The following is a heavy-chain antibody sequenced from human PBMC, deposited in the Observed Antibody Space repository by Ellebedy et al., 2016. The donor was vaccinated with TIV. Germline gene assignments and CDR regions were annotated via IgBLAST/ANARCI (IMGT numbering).Heavy chain of an antibody. Sequence: PGGSLRLSCAASGFTFSSYSMNWVRQAPGKGLEWVSSISSSSSYIYYADSVKGRFTISRDNAKNSLYLQMNSLRAEDTAVYYCARWWLHAYGMDVWGQGTTVTVSS. CDR3: ARWWLHAYGMDV. V-gene: IGHV3-21*01. J-gene: IGHJ6*02. D-gene: IGHD2-15*01. CDR2: ISSSSSYI. CDR1: GFTFSSYS.